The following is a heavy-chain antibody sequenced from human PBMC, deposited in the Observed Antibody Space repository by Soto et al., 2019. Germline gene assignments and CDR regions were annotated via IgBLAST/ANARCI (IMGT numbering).Heavy chain of an antibody. CDR1: GGTFSSYA. Sequence: GASVKVSCKASGGTFSSYAISWVRQAPGQGLEWMGGIIPIFGTANYAQKFQGRVTMTADTSTSTAYMELSSLRSEDTAVYYCARALIAAAGITGYYYGMDVWGQGTTVTVSS. V-gene: IGHV1-69*06. D-gene: IGHD6-13*01. J-gene: IGHJ6*02. CDR3: ARALIAAAGITGYYYGMDV. CDR2: IIPIFGTA.